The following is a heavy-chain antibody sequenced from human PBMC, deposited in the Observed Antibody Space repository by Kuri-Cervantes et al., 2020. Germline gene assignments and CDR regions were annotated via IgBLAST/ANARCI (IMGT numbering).Heavy chain of an antibody. CDR3: ARALGCSSTSCYSSDYYGMDV. Sequence: ASVKVSCKASGGTFSSYAISWVRQAPGQGLEWMGWINPNSGGTNYAQKFQGRVTMTRDTSISTAYMELSRLRSDDTAVYYCARALGCSSTSCYSSDYYGMDVWGQGTTVTVSS. J-gene: IGHJ6*02. D-gene: IGHD2-2*02. CDR1: GGTFSSYA. V-gene: IGHV1-2*02. CDR2: INPNSGGT.